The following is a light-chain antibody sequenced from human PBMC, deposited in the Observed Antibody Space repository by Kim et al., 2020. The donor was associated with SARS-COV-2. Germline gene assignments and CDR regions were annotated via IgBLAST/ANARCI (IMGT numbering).Light chain of an antibody. V-gene: IGLV1-40*01. Sequence: QSVLTQPPSVSGAPGQRVTISCTGSSSNLGAGYDVNWYQQLPGTVPKLLIYANSNRPSGVPGRFSGSKSGSSASLAITGLQAEDETDYYCQSYDSSLSGYVFGTVTKVTVL. CDR3: QSYDSSLSGYV. CDR2: ANS. J-gene: IGLJ1*01. CDR1: SSNLGAGYD.